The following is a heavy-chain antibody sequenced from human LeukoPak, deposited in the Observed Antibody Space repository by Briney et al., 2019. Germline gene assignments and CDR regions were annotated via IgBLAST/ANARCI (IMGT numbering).Heavy chain of an antibody. CDR2: IDMSWST. CDR3: ARELMARVSTSPLRRRSYSYMDV. D-gene: IGHD5-24*01. J-gene: IGHJ6*03. V-gene: IGHV4-4*07. CDR1: SGSISSYY. Sequence: SETLSLTCSVSSGSISSYYWSWIRRPAGKGLEWIGHIDMSWSTNYNPSLKSRVTMSVDTSKNQFSLNLSSVTAADTAIYYCARELMARVSTSPLRRRSYSYMDVWGKGTTVTVSS.